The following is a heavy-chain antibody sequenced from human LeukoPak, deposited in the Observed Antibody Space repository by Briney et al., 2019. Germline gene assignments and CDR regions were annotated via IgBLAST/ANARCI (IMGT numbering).Heavy chain of an antibody. CDR1: GYTFTGFV. CDR2: INPNSGGT. V-gene: IGHV1-2*02. CDR3: ARGGKYSSSPNVQYCDF. Sequence: ASVKVSFKVSGYTFTGFVVNRGRQAPGQGLEWMGWINPNSGGTNYAQNFQGRVTMTRDTSISTAYMELSRLRSDDTAIYYCARGGKYSSSPNVQYCDFWGQGPLVTVSS. J-gene: IGHJ4*02. D-gene: IGHD6-13*01.